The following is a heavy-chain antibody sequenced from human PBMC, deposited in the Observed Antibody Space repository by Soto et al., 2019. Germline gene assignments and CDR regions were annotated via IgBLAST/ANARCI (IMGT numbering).Heavy chain of an antibody. D-gene: IGHD3-22*01. J-gene: IGHJ3*01. CDR2: IYYSGST. V-gene: IGHV4-39*01. Sequence: SETLSLTCTVSGGTISSSSYYWGWIRQPPGKGLEGIGSIYYSGSTYYNPSPKSRVTIFVNTYKKQFPLKLSSGTAAETAVYYGAYQGNYYDSSGSFWGQGIMVTVSS. CDR1: GGTISSSSYY. CDR3: AYQGNYYDSSGSF.